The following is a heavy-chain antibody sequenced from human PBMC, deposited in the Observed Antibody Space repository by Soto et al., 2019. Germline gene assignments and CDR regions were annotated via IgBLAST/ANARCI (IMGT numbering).Heavy chain of an antibody. CDR1: GFTFSGHG. CDR3: ARGRGGDYGGNSGYYDY. V-gene: IGHV3-33*01. CDR2: IWYDGSKK. D-gene: IGHD4-17*01. J-gene: IGHJ4*02. Sequence: QVQLVESRGGVVQPGTSLRLSCAASGFTFSGHGMHWVRQAPGKELEWMAVIWYDGSKKYYGDSVKGRFTISRDNSKNTLFLQMNSLRVEDTAVYYCARGRGGDYGGNSGYYDYWGQGTLVTVSS.